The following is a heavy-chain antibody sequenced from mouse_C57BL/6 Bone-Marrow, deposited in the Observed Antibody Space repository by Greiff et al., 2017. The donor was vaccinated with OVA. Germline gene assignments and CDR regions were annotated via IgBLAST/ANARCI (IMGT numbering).Heavy chain of an antibody. CDR1: GFTFTDYY. CDR2: IRNKANGYTT. J-gene: IGHJ4*01. D-gene: IGHD2-5*01. Sequence: EVKLVESGGGLVQPGGSLSLSCAASGFTFTDYYMSWVRQPPGKALEWLGFIRNKANGYTTEYSASVNGRFNISRDNYQSILYLQMNALRAEDSATYYCARYQNSNYAMDYWGQGTSVTVSS. V-gene: IGHV7-3*01. CDR3: ARYQNSNYAMDY.